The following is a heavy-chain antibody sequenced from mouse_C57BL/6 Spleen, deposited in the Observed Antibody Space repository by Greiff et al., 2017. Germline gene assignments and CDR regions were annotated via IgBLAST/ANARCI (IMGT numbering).Heavy chain of an antibody. Sequence: VQLQESGAELVRPGASVKLSCKASGYTFTDYYINWVKQRPGQGLEWIARINPGSGDTYYNEKFKGKATMTAEKSSSTAYMLLSSLTSEDSAVYFCARCDCGYYYAMDYWGQGTSVTVSS. CDR1: GYTFTDYY. CDR3: ARCDCGYYYAMDY. J-gene: IGHJ4*01. V-gene: IGHV1-76*01. D-gene: IGHD2-4*01. CDR2: INPGSGDT.